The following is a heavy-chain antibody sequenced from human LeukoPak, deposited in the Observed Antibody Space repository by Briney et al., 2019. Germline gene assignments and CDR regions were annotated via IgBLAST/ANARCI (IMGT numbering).Heavy chain of an antibody. CDR1: GFTFSSEW. Sequence: GGSLRLSCAASGFTFSSEWMHWVRQAPGRGLVWISHIDGNGRTTNYGDSVRGRFTVSRDNAKNTLYLQMNSLRAEDTAVYYCARDVPRTSGPWGQGTQVTVSS. V-gene: IGHV3-74*01. CDR2: IDGNGRTT. J-gene: IGHJ5*02. CDR3: ARDVPRTSGP. D-gene: IGHD3-10*01.